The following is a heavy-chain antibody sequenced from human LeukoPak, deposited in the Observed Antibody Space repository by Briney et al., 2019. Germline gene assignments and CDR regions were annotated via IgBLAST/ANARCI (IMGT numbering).Heavy chain of an antibody. V-gene: IGHV1-8*01. CDR2: MNPNSGNT. D-gene: IGHD6-6*01. CDR1: GYTFITYD. Sequence: GASVKVSCTASGYTFITYDINWVRQATGQGLEWMGWMNPNSGNTGYAQKFQGRVTMTRNTSISTAYMELRSLRSDDTAVYYCARDLGGAATRPDFDYWGQGTLVTVSS. J-gene: IGHJ4*02. CDR3: ARDLGGAATRPDFDY.